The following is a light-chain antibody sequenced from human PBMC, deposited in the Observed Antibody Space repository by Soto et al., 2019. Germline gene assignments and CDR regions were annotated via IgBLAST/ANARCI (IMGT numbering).Light chain of an antibody. J-gene: IGKJ1*01. V-gene: IGKV1-6*01. CDR2: AAS. Sequence: AIQMTQSPSSLSASVGYRVTITCRASRDIGNDLGWYQQKPGKAPKHLIFAASNLQSGVPSRFSGGGSGTDFTLTISSLQADDFATYYCLQHFNVSWTFGQGTKVE. CDR1: RDIGND. CDR3: LQHFNVSWT.